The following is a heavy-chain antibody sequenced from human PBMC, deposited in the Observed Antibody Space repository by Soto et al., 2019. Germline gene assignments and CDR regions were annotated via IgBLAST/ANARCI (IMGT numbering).Heavy chain of an antibody. CDR3: TIYQLLLKEPFYY. J-gene: IGHJ4*02. CDR2: ISGSGGST. Sequence: EVQLLESGGGLVQPGGSLRLSCAASGFTFSSYAMSWVRQAPGKGLEWVSAISGSGGSTYYADSVKGRFTISRDNSKNTLYLQMNSLRAEDTAVYYCTIYQLLLKEPFYYWGPGTLVTVSS. V-gene: IGHV3-23*01. CDR1: GFTFSSYA. D-gene: IGHD2-2*01.